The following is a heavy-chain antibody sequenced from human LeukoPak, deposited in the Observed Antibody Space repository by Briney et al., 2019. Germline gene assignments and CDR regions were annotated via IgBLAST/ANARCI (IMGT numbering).Heavy chain of an antibody. CDR2: ISRRGSTI. J-gene: IGHJ6*02. CDR3: ASGSYYLGTLYYYYGMDV. Sequence: QPGGPLRLSCAASGFTFSSYAMHWVRQAPGKGLEWVSYISRRGSTIYYADSVKGRFTISRDNPKNSLYLQMNSLRAEDTAVYYCASGSYYLGTLYYYYGMDVWGQGTPVTVSS. D-gene: IGHD1-26*01. CDR1: GFTFSSYA. V-gene: IGHV3-48*04.